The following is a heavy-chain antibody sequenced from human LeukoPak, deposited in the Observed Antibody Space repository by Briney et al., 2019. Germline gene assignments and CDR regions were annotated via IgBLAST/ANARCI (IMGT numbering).Heavy chain of an antibody. D-gene: IGHD4/OR15-4a*01. V-gene: IGHV3-33*01. CDR3: ARDLNEYGERYYFDD. J-gene: IGHJ4*02. Sequence: GGSLRLSCAASGLTFSSYGMHWVRQAPGKGLEWVALIWSNGSEKYYADSAKGRFTISRDNSKNTLYLQMNSLRAEDTAVYYCARDLNEYGERYYFDDWGQGTLVIVSS. CDR2: IWSNGSEK. CDR1: GLTFSSYG.